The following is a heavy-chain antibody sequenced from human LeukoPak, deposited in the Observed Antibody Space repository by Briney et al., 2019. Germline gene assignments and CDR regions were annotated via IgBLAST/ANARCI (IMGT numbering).Heavy chain of an antibody. CDR1: GYTFTGYY. J-gene: IGHJ5*02. D-gene: IGHD3-9*01. CDR2: INPNSGGT. CDR3: ASARLGDILTGYYNWFDP. V-gene: IGHV1-2*02. Sequence: ASAKVSCKASGYTFTGYYMHWVRQAPGQGLEWMGWINPNSGGTNYAQKFQGRVTMTRDTSISTAYMELSRLRSDDTAVYYCASARLGDILTGYYNWFDPWGQGTLVTVSS.